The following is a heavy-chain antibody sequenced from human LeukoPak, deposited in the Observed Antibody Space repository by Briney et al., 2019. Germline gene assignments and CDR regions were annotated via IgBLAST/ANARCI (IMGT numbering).Heavy chain of an antibody. CDR1: GGSISSYY. CDR3: ARDRGPPLYYYYGMDV. CDR2: IYYSGST. D-gene: IGHD5-12*01. Sequence: PSETLSLTCTVSGGSISSYYWSWIRQPPGKGLEWIGYIYYSGSTNYNPSLKSRVTISVDTSKNQFSLKLSSVTAADTAVYYCARDRGPPLYYYYGMDVWGQGTTVTVSS. J-gene: IGHJ6*02. V-gene: IGHV4-59*01.